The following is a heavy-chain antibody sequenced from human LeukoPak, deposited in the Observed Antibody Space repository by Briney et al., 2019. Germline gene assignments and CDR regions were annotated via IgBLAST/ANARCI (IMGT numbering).Heavy chain of an antibody. CDR3: ARGVRGVIGSPYYYYGMDV. J-gene: IGHJ6*04. CDR2: INAGNGNT. V-gene: IGHV1-3*01. Sequence: ASVKVSCKASGYTFTSYAMHWVRQAPGQRLEWMGWINAGNGNTKYSQKFQGRVTITRDTSASTAYMELSRLRSEDTAVYYCARGVRGVIGSPYYYYGMDVWGKGTTVTVSS. D-gene: IGHD3-10*02. CDR1: GYTFTSYA.